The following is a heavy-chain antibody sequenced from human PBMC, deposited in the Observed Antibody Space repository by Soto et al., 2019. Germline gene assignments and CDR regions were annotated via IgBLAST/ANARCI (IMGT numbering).Heavy chain of an antibody. V-gene: IGHV3-30*18. CDR2: ISYDGSNK. D-gene: IGHD3-3*01. Sequence: SGGSLRLSCAASGITFSSFGMHWVRQVPGKGLEWVAVISYDGSNKYYADSVKGRFTISRDNSKNTLYLQMNSLRAEDTAVYYCAKGPFWSGYWDYWGQGTLVTVYS. J-gene: IGHJ4*02. CDR1: GITFSSFG. CDR3: AKGPFWSGYWDY.